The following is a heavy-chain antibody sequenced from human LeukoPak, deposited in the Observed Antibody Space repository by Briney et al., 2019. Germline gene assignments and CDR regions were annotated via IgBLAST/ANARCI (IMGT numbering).Heavy chain of an antibody. D-gene: IGHD3-3*01. CDR2: MNPNSGNT. Sequence: ASVKVSCKASGYTFTSYDINWVRQATGQGLEWMGWMNPNSGNTGYAQKLQGRVTMTTDTSTSTAYMELRSLRSDDTAVYYCARDEFDFWSGYRYGMDVWGQGTTVTVSS. V-gene: IGHV1-8*01. J-gene: IGHJ6*02. CDR1: GYTFTSYD. CDR3: ARDEFDFWSGYRYGMDV.